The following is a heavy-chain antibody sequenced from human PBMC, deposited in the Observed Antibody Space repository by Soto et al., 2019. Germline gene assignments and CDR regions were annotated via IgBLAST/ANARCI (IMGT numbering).Heavy chain of an antibody. CDR3: AGTTSLQWYYMDV. V-gene: IGHV4-59*01. D-gene: IGHD1-7*01. Sequence: PSETLSLTCTVSGGSISSYYWSWIRQPPGKGLEWIGYIYYSGSTNYNPSLKSRVTISVDTSKNQFSLKLSSVTAADTAVYYCAGTTSLQWYYMDVWDKGTTVTV. CDR1: GGSISSYY. J-gene: IGHJ6*03. CDR2: IYYSGST.